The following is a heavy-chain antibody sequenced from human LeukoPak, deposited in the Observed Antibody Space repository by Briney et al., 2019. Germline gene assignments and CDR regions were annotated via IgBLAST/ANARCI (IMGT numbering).Heavy chain of an antibody. J-gene: IGHJ3*02. CDR1: GFTFRSYD. V-gene: IGHV3-33*01. Sequence: GGSLRLSCAASGFTFRSYDMHWVRQAPGKGLEWMAVVWYDESNKYYVGSVKGRFTISRDNSKNTLYLQMDSLRVEYTALYYCAREDSSGAFDIWGQGTMVTVSS. CDR2: VWYDESNK. D-gene: IGHD3-22*01. CDR3: AREDSSGAFDI.